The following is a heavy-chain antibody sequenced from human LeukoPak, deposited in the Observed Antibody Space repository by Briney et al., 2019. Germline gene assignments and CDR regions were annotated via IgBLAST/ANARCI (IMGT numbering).Heavy chain of an antibody. CDR3: AKVSGRYFDWLYFDY. V-gene: IGHV3-7*03. J-gene: IGHJ4*02. D-gene: IGHD3-9*01. CDR1: GFTFGTYW. Sequence: GGSLRLSCAASGFTFGTYWMSWLRQAPGKGLEWVANSNQDGGEKYYVDSVKGRFTISRDNAKNSLYLQMNSLRAEDTALYYCAKVSGRYFDWLYFDYWGQGTLVTVSS. CDR2: SNQDGGEK.